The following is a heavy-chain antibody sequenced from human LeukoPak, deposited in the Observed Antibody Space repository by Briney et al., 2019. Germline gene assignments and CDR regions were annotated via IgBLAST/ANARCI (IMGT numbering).Heavy chain of an antibody. V-gene: IGHV3-30*02. J-gene: IGHJ5*02. CDR3: AKDLMRDRWFGES. CDR1: GFTFSYYG. Sequence: KPGGSLRLSCAASGFTFSYYGMHWVRQAPGKGLEWVAFIRYDGNDKFYAESVKGRFTISRDTSRNALYLQMNSLRPEDTAVYYCAKDLMRDRWFGESWGQGTLVSVSS. D-gene: IGHD3-10*01. CDR2: IRYDGNDK.